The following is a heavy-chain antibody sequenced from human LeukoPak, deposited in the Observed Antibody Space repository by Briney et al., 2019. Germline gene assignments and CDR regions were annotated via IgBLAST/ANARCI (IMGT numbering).Heavy chain of an antibody. D-gene: IGHD3-22*01. J-gene: IGHJ3*02. CDR1: GYTFTGYY. CDR3: ARGSDYYDSSGYI. V-gene: IGHV1-2*06. CDR2: INPNSGGT. Sequence: GASVKVSCKASGYTFTGYYMHWVRQAPGQGLEWMGRINPNSGGTNYAQKFQGRATMTRDTPISTAYMELSRLRSDDTAVYYCARGSDYYDSSGYIWGQGTMVTVSS.